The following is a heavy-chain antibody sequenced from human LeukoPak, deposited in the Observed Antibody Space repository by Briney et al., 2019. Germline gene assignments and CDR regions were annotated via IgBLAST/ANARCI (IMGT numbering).Heavy chain of an antibody. V-gene: IGHV3-33*01. CDR3: ARDAGKTRLDY. CDR2: IWSGGTNQ. CDR1: GITFSKSG. J-gene: IGHJ4*02. Sequence: PGGSLRLSCVVSGITFSKSGMHWVRQAPGKGLEWLAFIWSGGTNQYYADSVKGRFTISRDNSKNRVYLQVSSLRVEDTAVYYCARDAGKTRLDYWGQGTLVTVSS. D-gene: IGHD3-10*01.